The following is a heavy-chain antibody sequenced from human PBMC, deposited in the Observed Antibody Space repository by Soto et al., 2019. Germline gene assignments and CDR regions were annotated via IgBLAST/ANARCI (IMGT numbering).Heavy chain of an antibody. CDR2: IDHSGHT. D-gene: IGHD1-7*01. Sequence: SETLSLTCSVSSVSVSGSYWCAWVRQPPGKGLEWIGEIDHSGHTNYNPSLKSRVTISVDTSKNQFSLKLSSVTAADTAVYYCGRHNPTDNWNYDYWGQGILVTVSS. J-gene: IGHJ4*02. CDR1: SVSVSGSYW. CDR3: GRHNPTDNWNYDY. V-gene: IGHV4-4*02.